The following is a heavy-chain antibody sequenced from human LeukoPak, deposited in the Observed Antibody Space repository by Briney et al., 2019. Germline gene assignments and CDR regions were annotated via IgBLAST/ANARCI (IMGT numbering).Heavy chain of an antibody. J-gene: IGHJ6*02. Sequence: PSETLSLTCAVYGGSFSGYYWSWLRQPPGKGLEWIGEINHSGSTNYNPSLKSRVTISIDTSKNQFSLKLSSVTAADTAVYYCARVGQQLVRGYGMHVWGQGPTVTVSS. CDR3: ARVGQQLVRGYGMHV. CDR2: INHSGST. D-gene: IGHD6-13*01. CDR1: GGSFSGYY. V-gene: IGHV4-34*01.